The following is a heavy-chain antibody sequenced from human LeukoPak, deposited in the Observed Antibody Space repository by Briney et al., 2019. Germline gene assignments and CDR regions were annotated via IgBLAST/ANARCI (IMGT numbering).Heavy chain of an antibody. D-gene: IGHD1-26*01. CDR3: AKALSGNLDDFDY. CDR1: ESTFSDYY. V-gene: IGHV3-23*01. Sequence: GGSLRLSCEGSESTFSDYYMSWVRQAPGKGLEWVSAISGSGGGTYYADSVKGRFTISRDNSKNTLYLQMNSLRAEDTAVYYCAKALSGNLDDFDYWGQGTLVTVSS. CDR2: ISGSGGGT. J-gene: IGHJ4*02.